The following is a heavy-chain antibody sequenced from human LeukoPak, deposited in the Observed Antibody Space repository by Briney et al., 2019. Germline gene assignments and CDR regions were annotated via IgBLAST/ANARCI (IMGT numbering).Heavy chain of an antibody. J-gene: IGHJ3*02. CDR3: ARDPVSVTDAFDI. CDR2: INAGNGNT. D-gene: IGHD4-17*01. Sequence: ASVKVSCKASGYTFTSYAMHWVRQAPGQRLEWMGWINAGNGNTKYSQKFQGRVTITRDTSISTAYMELSRLRSDDTAVYYCARDPVSVTDAFDIWGQGTMVTVSS. CDR1: GYTFTSYA. V-gene: IGHV1-3*01.